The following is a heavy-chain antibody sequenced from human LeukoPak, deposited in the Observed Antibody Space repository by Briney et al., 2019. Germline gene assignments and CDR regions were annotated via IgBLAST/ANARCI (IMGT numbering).Heavy chain of an antibody. CDR3: ARDQNDYDFWSGYYISRAGNNWFDP. Sequence: ASVKVSCKASGGTFSSYAISWVRQAPGQGLEWMGGIIPKFGSANSAQKFQGRVTITTDESTSTAYMELSSLRSEDPAVYYCARDQNDYDFWSGYYISRAGNNWFDPWGQGTLVTVSS. CDR2: IIPKFGSA. D-gene: IGHD3-3*01. J-gene: IGHJ5*02. CDR1: GGTFSSYA. V-gene: IGHV1-69*05.